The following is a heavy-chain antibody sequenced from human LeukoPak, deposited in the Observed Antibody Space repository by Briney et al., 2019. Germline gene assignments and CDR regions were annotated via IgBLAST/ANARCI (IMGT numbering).Heavy chain of an antibody. CDR1: GFSFSSYA. D-gene: IGHD1-26*01. CDR2: ITASGGST. J-gene: IGHJ4*02. CDR3: TTDPNRSIVGATGYFDY. Sequence: PGGSLRLSCAASGFSFSSYAMSWVRQAPGKGLEWVSTITASGGSTYYADTVKGRFTISRDNSKNTLYLQINSRRAEDTAVYYCTTDPNRSIVGATGYFDYWGQGTLVTVSS. V-gene: IGHV3-23*01.